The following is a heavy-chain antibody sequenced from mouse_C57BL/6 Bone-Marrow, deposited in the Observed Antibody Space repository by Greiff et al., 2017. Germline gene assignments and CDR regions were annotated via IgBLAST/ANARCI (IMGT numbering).Heavy chain of an antibody. CDR2: IYPRSGTT. D-gene: IGHD2-12*01. CDR3: ARLRRHLFDC. J-gene: IGHJ2*01. CDR1: GYTFTSYG. Sequence: VQLQQSGAELARPGASVKLSCKASGYTFTSYGISWVKQRTGQGLEWIGEIYPRSGTTYYNEKFKGKATLTADKSSSTAYMERRSLTSADSAVYFCARLRRHLFDCWGQGTTLTVSS. V-gene: IGHV1-81*01.